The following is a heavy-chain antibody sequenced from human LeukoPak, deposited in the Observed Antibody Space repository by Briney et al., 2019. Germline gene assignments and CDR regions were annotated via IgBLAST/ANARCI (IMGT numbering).Heavy chain of an antibody. J-gene: IGHJ5*02. CDR3: ARVKEYQMLYGGFDP. CDR2: INSGSSYR. D-gene: IGHD2-2*02. CDR1: GFNFIDYS. Sequence: GGSLRLSCAASGFNFIDYSMNWVRQAPGKGLEWVSSINSGSSYRYYADSVKGRFTISRDNAKNSLYLQMNSLRAEDTAVYYCARVKEYQMLYGGFDPWGQGTLVTVSS. V-gene: IGHV3-21*01.